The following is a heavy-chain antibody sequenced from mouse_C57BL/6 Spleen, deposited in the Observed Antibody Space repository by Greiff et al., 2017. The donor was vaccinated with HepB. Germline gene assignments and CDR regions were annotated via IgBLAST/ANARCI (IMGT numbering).Heavy chain of an antibody. CDR2: IYPRSGNT. V-gene: IGHV1-81*01. CDR1: GYTFTSYG. CDR3: ARSQLGSYYYAMDY. Sequence: VKLMESGAELARPGASVKLSCKASGYTFTSYGISWVKQRTGQGLEWIGEIYPRSGNTYYNEKFKGKATLTADKSSSTAYMELRSLTSEDSAVYFCARSQLGSYYYAMDYGGQGTSVTVSS. D-gene: IGHD4-1*02. J-gene: IGHJ4*01.